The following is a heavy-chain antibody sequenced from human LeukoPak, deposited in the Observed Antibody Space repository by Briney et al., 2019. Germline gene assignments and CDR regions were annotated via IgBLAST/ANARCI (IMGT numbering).Heavy chain of an antibody. CDR1: GFTFSSYG. D-gene: IGHD6-13*01. CDR3: ARGWQQLAAFDI. Sequence: GGSLRLSCAASGFTFSSYGMHWVRQAPGKGLEWVANIKQDGSEKYYVDSVKGRFTISRDNAKNSLYLQMNSLRAEDTAVYYCARGWQQLAAFDIWGQGTMVTVSS. CDR2: IKQDGSEK. J-gene: IGHJ3*02. V-gene: IGHV3-7*01.